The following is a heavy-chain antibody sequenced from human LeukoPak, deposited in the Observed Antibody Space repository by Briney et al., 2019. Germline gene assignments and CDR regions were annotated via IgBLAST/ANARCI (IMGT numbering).Heavy chain of an antibody. CDR3: ARDVAIFGVPYSDGMDV. J-gene: IGHJ6*02. Sequence: SVKVSCKASGGTFSSYAIGWVRQAPGQGLEWMGGIIPIFGTANYAQKFQGRVTITADESTSTAYMELSSLRSEDTAVYYCARDVAIFGVPYSDGMDVWGQGTTVTVSS. CDR2: IIPIFGTA. CDR1: GGTFSSYA. V-gene: IGHV1-69*13. D-gene: IGHD3-3*01.